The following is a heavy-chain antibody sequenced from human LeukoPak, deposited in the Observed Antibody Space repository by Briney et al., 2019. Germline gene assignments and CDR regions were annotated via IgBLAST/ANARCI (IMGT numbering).Heavy chain of an antibody. Sequence: GGSLRLSCAACGFAFSTYTMNWARQAPGKELEWVASINSGGTTTHYAFSVNGRFTISRDNAQNVLYLQMNGLRGDDAALYYCLRGDSRDFWGQGTLVTVSS. CDR1: GFAFSTYT. CDR3: LRGDSRDF. J-gene: IGHJ4*02. CDR2: INSGGTTT. D-gene: IGHD3-22*01. V-gene: IGHV3-21*06.